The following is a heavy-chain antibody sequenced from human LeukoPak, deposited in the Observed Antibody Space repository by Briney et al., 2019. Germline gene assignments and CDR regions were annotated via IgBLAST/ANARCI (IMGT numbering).Heavy chain of an antibody. CDR1: GYTFTSYA. CDR2: INTNTGNP. V-gene: IGHV7-4-1*02. CDR3: ARDSFSFTIFGYYYYYYYGMDV. J-gene: IGHJ6*02. D-gene: IGHD3-3*01. Sequence: GASVKVSCKASGYTFTSYAMNWVRQAPGQGLEWMGWINTNTGNPTYAQGFTGRFVFSLDTSVSTAYLQISSLKAEGTAVYYCARDSFSFTIFGYYYYYYYGMDVWGQGTTVTVSS.